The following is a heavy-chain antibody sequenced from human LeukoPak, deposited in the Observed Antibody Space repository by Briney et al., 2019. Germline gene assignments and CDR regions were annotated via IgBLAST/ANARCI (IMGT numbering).Heavy chain of an antibody. CDR2: ISSSSSYI. D-gene: IGHD4-17*01. CDR1: GFTFSSYS. CDR3: ARDLYGDRDYGMDV. J-gene: IGHJ6*02. V-gene: IGHV3-21*01. Sequence: GGSLRLSCAASGFTFSSYSMNWVRQAPGKGLEWVSSISSSSSYIYYADSVKGRFTISRENAKNSLYLQMNSLRAEDTAVYYCARDLYGDRDYGMDVWGQGTTVTVSS.